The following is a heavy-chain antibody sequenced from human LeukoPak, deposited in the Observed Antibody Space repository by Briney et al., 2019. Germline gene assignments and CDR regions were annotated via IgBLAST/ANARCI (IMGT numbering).Heavy chain of an antibody. CDR3: AISTGVASDAFDI. D-gene: IGHD5-12*01. J-gene: IGHJ3*02. Sequence: ASVKVSCKASGYTFTSYYMHWVRQAPGQGLEWMGRINPNSGGTNYAQKSQGRVTMTRDTSISTAYMELSRLRSDDTAVYYCAISTGVASDAFDIWGQGKMVTVSS. V-gene: IGHV1-2*06. CDR2: INPNSGGT. CDR1: GYTFTSYY.